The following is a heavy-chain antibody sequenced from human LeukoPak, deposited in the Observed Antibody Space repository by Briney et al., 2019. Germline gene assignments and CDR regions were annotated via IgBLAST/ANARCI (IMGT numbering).Heavy chain of an antibody. CDR2: ISAYNGNT. Sequence: ASVKVSCKAYGYTFTSYGISWVRQAPGQGLEWMGWISAYNGNTNYAQKLQGRVTMTTDTSTSTAYMELRSLRSDDTAVYYCARVGYCSSTSCYGYDYWGQGTLVTVSS. CDR3: ARVGYCSSTSCYGYDY. J-gene: IGHJ4*02. D-gene: IGHD2-2*01. V-gene: IGHV1-18*01. CDR1: GYTFTSYG.